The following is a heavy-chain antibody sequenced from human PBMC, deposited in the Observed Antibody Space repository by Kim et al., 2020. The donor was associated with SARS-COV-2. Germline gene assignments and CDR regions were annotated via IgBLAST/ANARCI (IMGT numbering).Heavy chain of an antibody. CDR2: IHYRGST. CDR1: GGSISSGSYY. CDR3: ARLSSVASYGVNWFDP. D-gene: IGHD3-16*01. V-gene: IGHV4-39*01. Sequence: SETLSLTCAVSGGSISSGSYYWGWIRQPPGKGLEWIGSIHYRGSTYYNPSLKSRVTISVDTSKNQFSLKLTSVTAADTAVYFCARLSSVASYGVNWFDPWGQGTLVTVSS. J-gene: IGHJ5*02.